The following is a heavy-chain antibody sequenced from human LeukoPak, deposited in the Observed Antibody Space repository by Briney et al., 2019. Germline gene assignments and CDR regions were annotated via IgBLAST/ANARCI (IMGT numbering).Heavy chain of an antibody. CDR1: GYTLTTYY. CDR3: ASARPSNGYYGTNWFDP. V-gene: IGHV1-46*01. J-gene: IGHJ5*02. CDR2: INPSGGST. Sequence: ASVKVSCKASGYTLTTYYMHWVRQAPGQGLEWMGIINPSGGSTTYAQKFQGRVTMTRDTSTGTVYMELSSLRSEDTAVYYCASARPSNGYYGTNWFDPWGQGTLVTVSS. D-gene: IGHD3-22*01.